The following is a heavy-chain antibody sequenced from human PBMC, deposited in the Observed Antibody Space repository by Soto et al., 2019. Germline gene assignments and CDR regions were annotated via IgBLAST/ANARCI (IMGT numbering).Heavy chain of an antibody. CDR1: GYTLTELS. V-gene: IGHV1-24*01. Sequence: ASVKVSCKVSGYTLTELSMHWVRQAPGKGLEWMGGFDPEDGETIYAQKFQGRVTMTEDTSTDTAYMELSSLRSEDTAVYYCATYRFLPRWGSPYRQFDPWGQGTLVTVSS. J-gene: IGHJ5*02. CDR2: FDPEDGET. CDR3: ATYRFLPRWGSPYRQFDP. D-gene: IGHD3-16*01.